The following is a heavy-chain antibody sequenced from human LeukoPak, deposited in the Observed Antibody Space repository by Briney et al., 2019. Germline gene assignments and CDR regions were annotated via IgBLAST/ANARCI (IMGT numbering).Heavy chain of an antibody. V-gene: IGHV3-43D*03. J-gene: IGHJ6*03. CDR1: GFTFDDYA. Sequence: AGGSLRLSCAASGFTFDDYAMHSVRQAPGKGLEWVSLISWDGGSTYYADSVKGRFTISRDNSKNSLYLQMNSLRAADTALYYCAKGGPRYYYYYYMDVWGKGTTVTVSS. D-gene: IGHD3-10*01. CDR3: AKGGPRYYYYYYMDV. CDR2: ISWDGGST.